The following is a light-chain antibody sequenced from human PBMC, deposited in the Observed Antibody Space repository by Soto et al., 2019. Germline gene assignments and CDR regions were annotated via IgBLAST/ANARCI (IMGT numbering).Light chain of an antibody. CDR2: EGT. V-gene: IGLV2-14*02. J-gene: IGLJ3*02. CDR3: CSFAGSYTLGV. Sequence: QSALTQPASVSGSPGQAISVSCTGTSSDVGKYKFVSWYQQHPGKAPKLLIYEGTKRPSGVSNRFTGSKSGNTASLTISGLQAEDEADYYCCSFAGSYTLGVFGGGTKLTVL. CDR1: SSDVGKYKF.